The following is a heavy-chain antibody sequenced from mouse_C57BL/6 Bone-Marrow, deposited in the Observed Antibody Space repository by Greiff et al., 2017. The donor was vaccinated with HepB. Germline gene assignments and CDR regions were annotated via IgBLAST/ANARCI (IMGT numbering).Heavy chain of an antibody. Sequence: VQLQQSGPGLVQPSQSLSITCTVSGFSLTSYGVHWVRQSPGKGLEWLGVIWRGGSTDYNAAFMSRLSITKDNSKSQVFFKMNSLQADDTAIYYCAKRGYDGYWAWFAYWGQGTLVTVSA. V-gene: IGHV2-5*01. CDR1: GFSLTSYG. CDR2: IWRGGST. D-gene: IGHD2-3*01. CDR3: AKRGYDGYWAWFAY. J-gene: IGHJ3*01.